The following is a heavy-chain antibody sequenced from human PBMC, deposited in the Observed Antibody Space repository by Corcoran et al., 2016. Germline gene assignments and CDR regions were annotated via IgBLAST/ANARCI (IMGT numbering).Heavy chain of an antibody. CDR2: INHSGST. V-gene: IGHV4-34*01. CDR1: GGSFSGYY. Sequence: QVQLQQWGAGLLKPSETLSLTCAVYGGSFSGYYWSWIRQPPGKGLEWIGEINHSGSTNYNPSLKSRVTISVDTSKNQFSLKLSSVTAADTAVYYCARLGDDCSSTSCCTSDYWGQGTLVTVSS. CDR3: ARLGDDCSSTSCCTSDY. J-gene: IGHJ4*02. D-gene: IGHD2-2*02.